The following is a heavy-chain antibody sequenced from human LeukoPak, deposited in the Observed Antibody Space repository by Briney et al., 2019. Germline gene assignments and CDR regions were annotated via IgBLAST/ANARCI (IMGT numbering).Heavy chain of an antibody. J-gene: IGHJ6*03. D-gene: IGHD5-24*01. CDR1: GFTFSSYA. V-gene: IGHV3-23*01. CDR3: AREGRYRYGYNEYHSYMDI. CDR2: IRASGGTA. Sequence: GGTLRLSCSASGFTFSSYAMSWVRQAPGKGLEWVSAIRASGGTAYYADSVKGRFTISGDNSKNTLYLQMNSLRAEDTAVYYCAREGRYRYGYNEYHSYMDIWGKGTTVTVSS.